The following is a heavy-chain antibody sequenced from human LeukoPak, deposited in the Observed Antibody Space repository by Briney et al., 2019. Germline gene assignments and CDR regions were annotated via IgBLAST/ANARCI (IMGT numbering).Heavy chain of an antibody. CDR2: IYTSGST. CDR3: ARDPSHCGGDCYTDY. J-gene: IGHJ4*02. D-gene: IGHD2-21*02. CDR1: GGSISSGSYY. Sequence: PSETLSLTCTVSGGSISSGSYYWSWIRQPAGKGLEWIGRIYTSGSTNYNPSLKSRVTISVDTSKNQFSLKLSSVTAADTAVYYCARDPSHCGGDCYTDYWGQGTLVTVSS. V-gene: IGHV4-61*02.